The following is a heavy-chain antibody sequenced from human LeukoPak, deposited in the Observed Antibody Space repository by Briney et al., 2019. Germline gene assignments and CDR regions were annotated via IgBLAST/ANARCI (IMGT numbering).Heavy chain of an antibody. V-gene: IGHV1-18*01. CDR2: ISPYNGNT. CDR1: GYTFTGYG. Sequence: EASVKVSCKASGYTFTGYGISWVRQAPGQGPEWMGWISPYNGNTDYAQKLQGRVTMTTDTSTTTVYMELRSLTSDDTAVYYCARGRENWFDPWGQGTLVTVSS. J-gene: IGHJ5*02. CDR3: ARGRENWFDP.